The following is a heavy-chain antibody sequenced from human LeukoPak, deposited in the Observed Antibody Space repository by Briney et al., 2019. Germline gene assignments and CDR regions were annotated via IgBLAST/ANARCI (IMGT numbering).Heavy chain of an antibody. CDR2: IIPIFGTA. CDR3: ARTVLGATGYFDY. D-gene: IGHD1-26*01. V-gene: IGHV1-69*13. J-gene: IGHJ4*02. Sequence: SVKVSCKASGGTFSSYDISWVRQAPGQGLEWMGGIIPIFGTANYAQKFQGRVTITADESTSTAYMELSSLRSEDTAVYYCARTVLGATGYFDYWGQGTLITVSS. CDR1: GGTFSSYD.